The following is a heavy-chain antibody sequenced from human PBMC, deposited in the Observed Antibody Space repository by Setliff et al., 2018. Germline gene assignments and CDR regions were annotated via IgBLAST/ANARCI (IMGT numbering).Heavy chain of an antibody. D-gene: IGHD5-12*01. CDR1: GYTFTSSG. J-gene: IGHJ6*03. Sequence: ASVKVSCKASGYTFTSSGISWVRQAPGQGLAWMGWISVYNGYIVYAQKLQGRVTIITDEFTGTAYMELSSLRTEDTAVYYCAREGVDIRSSTDYRYYMDVWGKGTTVTVSS. CDR2: ISVYNGYI. CDR3: AREGVDIRSSTDYRYYMDV. V-gene: IGHV1-18*01.